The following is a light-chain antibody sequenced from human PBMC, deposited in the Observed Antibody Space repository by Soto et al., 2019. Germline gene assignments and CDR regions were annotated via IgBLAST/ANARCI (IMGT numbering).Light chain of an antibody. CDR3: QQRTDWPPLT. V-gene: IGKV3-11*01. J-gene: IGKJ3*01. CDR2: DAS. CDR1: QNINNY. Sequence: ILLTQSGATLSLSPGDTATLSCRSSQNINNYLAWYQQKSGQAPRLLIFDASNRATGIPPRFSGRGSGTDFTLTISSLEPEDFAVYYCQQRTDWPPLTFGRGTKVDIK.